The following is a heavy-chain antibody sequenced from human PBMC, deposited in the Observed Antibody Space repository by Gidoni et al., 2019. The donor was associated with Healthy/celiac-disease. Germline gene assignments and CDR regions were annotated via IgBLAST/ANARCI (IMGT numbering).Heavy chain of an antibody. J-gene: IGHJ6*02. CDR3: ARESDLWDCTNGVCYGNGMDV. Sequence: QVQLVESGGGVVQPGRSLRLSCAASGFTFSSYAMHWVRQAPGKGLEWVAVISYDGSNKYYADSVKGRFTISRDNSKNTLYLQMNSLRAEDTAVYYCARESDLWDCTNGVCYGNGMDVWGQGTTVTVSS. V-gene: IGHV3-30*01. CDR1: GFTFSSYA. D-gene: IGHD2-8*01. CDR2: ISYDGSNK.